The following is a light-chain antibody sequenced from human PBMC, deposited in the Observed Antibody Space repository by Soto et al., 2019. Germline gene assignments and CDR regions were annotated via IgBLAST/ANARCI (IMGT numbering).Light chain of an antibody. CDR3: SSYTSTSTKV. V-gene: IGLV2-14*01. J-gene: IGLJ2*01. CDR2: EVS. CDR1: SSDVGGYNY. Sequence: QYALTQPASVSGSPGQSITISCTGTSSDVGGYNYISWYQQHPGKAPKLMIYEVSNRPSGISNRFSGSKSGNTAYLIISGLQGEDEADYYCSSYTSTSTKVFGGGTKLTVL.